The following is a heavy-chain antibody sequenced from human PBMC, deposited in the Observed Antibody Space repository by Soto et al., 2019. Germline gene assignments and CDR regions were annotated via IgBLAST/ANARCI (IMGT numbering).Heavy chain of an antibody. CDR1: GYTFTSYG. Sequence: ASVKVSCKASGYTFTSYGISWVRQAPGQGLEWMGWISAYNGNTNYAQKLQGRVTMTTDTSTSTAYMELRSLRSDDTAVYYCARDVDDFWSGYYSYYYYGMDVWGLGTTVTVS. D-gene: IGHD3-3*01. CDR2: ISAYNGNT. J-gene: IGHJ6*02. V-gene: IGHV1-18*04. CDR3: ARDVDDFWSGYYSYYYYGMDV.